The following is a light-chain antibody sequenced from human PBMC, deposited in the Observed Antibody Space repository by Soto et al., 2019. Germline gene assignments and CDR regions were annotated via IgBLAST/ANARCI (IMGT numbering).Light chain of an antibody. Sequence: DIQMTQSPSSLSASVGDRVTITCRASQSITYSLNWYQQKPGKDPNLLIYAASTLQSGVPSRFSGRGSGTDFTLTISSLQPEDFASYYCQQSYSTPRTFGQGTKVEIK. V-gene: IGKV1-39*01. J-gene: IGKJ1*01. CDR2: AAS. CDR1: QSITYS. CDR3: QQSYSTPRT.